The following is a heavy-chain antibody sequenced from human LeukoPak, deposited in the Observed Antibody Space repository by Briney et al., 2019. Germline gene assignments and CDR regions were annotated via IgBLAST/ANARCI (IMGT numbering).Heavy chain of an antibody. V-gene: IGHV4-34*01. CDR1: GGSFSGYY. J-gene: IGHJ4*02. CDR3: ARGSIVVVPAATRYSGARRGPSFDY. CDR2: INHSGST. D-gene: IGHD2-2*01. Sequence: SETLSLTCAVYGGSFSGYYWSWIRQPPGKGLEWIGEINHSGSTNYNPSLKSRVTISVDTSKNQFSLKLSSVTAADTAVYYCARGSIVVVPAATRYSGARRGPSFDYWGQGTLVTVSS.